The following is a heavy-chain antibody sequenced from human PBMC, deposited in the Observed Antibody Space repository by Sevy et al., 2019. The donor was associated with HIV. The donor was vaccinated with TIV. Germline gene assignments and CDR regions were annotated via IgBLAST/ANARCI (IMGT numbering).Heavy chain of an antibody. CDR3: ARGEQWLSFNY. V-gene: IGHV3-53*01. CDR1: GFNISSNY. CDR2: IYGNNST. D-gene: IGHD6-19*01. Sequence: CGCLRLSCAASGFNISSNYLSWVRQAPGKGLEWVSVIYGNNSTYYAEFVKGRFTISRDNSKNTLYLQMNSLRVEDTAIYYCARGEQWLSFNYWGQGTLVTVSS. J-gene: IGHJ4*02.